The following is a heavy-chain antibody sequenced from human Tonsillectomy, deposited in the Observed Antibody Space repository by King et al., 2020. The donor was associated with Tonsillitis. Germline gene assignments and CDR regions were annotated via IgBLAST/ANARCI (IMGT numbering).Heavy chain of an antibody. J-gene: IGHJ4*02. V-gene: IGHV3-23*04. CDR1: GFTFSSYA. CDR3: AKIRQSANDTRGLSYYFDY. CDR2: ITGSGGST. D-gene: IGHD3-22*01. Sequence: VQLVESGGGLVQPGGSLRLSCAASGFTFSSYAMNWVRQAPGKGMEGVSTITGSGGSTYYADSVKGRFTISRDNSKNTLYLRMNSLRAGDAAVYYCAKIRQSANDTRGLSYYFDYWGQGTLVTVSS.